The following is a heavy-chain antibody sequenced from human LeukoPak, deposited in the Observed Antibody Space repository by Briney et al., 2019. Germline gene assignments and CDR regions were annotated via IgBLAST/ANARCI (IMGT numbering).Heavy chain of an antibody. V-gene: IGHV4-34*01. J-gene: IGHJ4*02. Sequence: PSETLSLTCAVYGGSFSGYYWSWIRQPPGKGLEWIGEINHSGSTNYNPSLKSRVTISVDTSKNQFSLKLSSVTAADTAVYYCARQEGSYFDYWGQGTLVTVSS. CDR2: INHSGST. CDR3: ARQEGSYFDY. CDR1: GGSFSGYY.